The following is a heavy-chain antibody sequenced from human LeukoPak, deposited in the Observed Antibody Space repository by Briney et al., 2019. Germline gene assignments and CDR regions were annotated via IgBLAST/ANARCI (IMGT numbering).Heavy chain of an antibody. CDR1: GFTFSSYT. J-gene: IGHJ3*02. CDR2: ISSSGSTI. D-gene: IGHD1-26*01. V-gene: IGHV3-48*04. CDR3: ARSAGGWSPDAFDI. Sequence: PGGSLRLSCTGSGFTFSSYTMIWVRQAPGKGLEWVSYISSSGSTIYYADSVKGRFTISRDNAKNSLYLQMNSLRAEDTAVYYCARSAGGWSPDAFDIWGQGTMVTVSS.